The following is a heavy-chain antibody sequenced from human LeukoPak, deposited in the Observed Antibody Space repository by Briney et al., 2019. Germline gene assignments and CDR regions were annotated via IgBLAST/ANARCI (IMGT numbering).Heavy chain of an antibody. V-gene: IGHV3-53*04. CDR2: IYSGGST. Sequence: GGSLRLSCAASGFTVSSNCMSWVRQAPGKGLEWVSVIYSGGSTYYADSVKGRFTISRHNSKNTLYLQMNSLRAEDTAVYYCARATTGQGRGVPFYYFDYWGQGTLVTVSS. CDR3: ARATTGQGRGVPFYYFDY. D-gene: IGHD3-10*01. CDR1: GFTVSSNC. J-gene: IGHJ4*02.